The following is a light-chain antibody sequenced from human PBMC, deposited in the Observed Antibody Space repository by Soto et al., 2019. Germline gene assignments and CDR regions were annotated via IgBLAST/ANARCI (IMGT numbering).Light chain of an antibody. CDR2: EVT. J-gene: IGLJ2*01. V-gene: IGLV2-14*01. Sequence: QSALTQPASVSGSPGQSIIISCTGASSDVGGYNYVSWHQQHPGKPPKLLIYEVTNRPSGISNRFSASRSGNTASLTISGLQTEDEADYYCSSYTSSNTQIFGGGTKVTVL. CDR1: SSDVGGYNY. CDR3: SSYTSSNTQI.